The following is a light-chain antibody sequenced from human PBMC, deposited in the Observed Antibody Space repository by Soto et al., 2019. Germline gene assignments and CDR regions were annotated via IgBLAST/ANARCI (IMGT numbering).Light chain of an antibody. CDR3: QQYGSSQYT. Sequence: EIVLTQSPGTLSLSPGERATLSCRASQSVNNNYLAWYQQKPGQAPRLLIYGASSRATGIPDRFSGSGSGTDFTLTISRLEPEDSAVYYCQQYGSSQYTFGQGTKLEIK. J-gene: IGKJ2*01. V-gene: IGKV3-20*01. CDR1: QSVNNNY. CDR2: GAS.